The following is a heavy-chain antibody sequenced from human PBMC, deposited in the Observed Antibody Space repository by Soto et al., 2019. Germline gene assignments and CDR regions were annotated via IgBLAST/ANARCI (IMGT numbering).Heavy chain of an antibody. J-gene: IGHJ3*01. V-gene: IGHV3-30*14. CDR1: GFTFSDYV. D-gene: IGHD3-3*02. Sequence: QVRLVESGGGVVQPGTSLRLSCAASGFTFSDYVIHWVRQAAGKGLEWVASMTYDGATEYYADSVKGRFTMSRDNSKSALSLQMNSLRPEDTAVYYCAIVRLSIAVNDALDVWGQGTTVTVSS. CDR2: MTYDGATE. CDR3: AIVRLSIAVNDALDV.